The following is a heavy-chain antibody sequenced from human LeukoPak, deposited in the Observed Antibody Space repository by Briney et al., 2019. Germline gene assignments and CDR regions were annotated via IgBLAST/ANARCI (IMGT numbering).Heavy chain of an antibody. V-gene: IGHV1-2*02. CDR2: INPNSGGT. J-gene: IGHJ6*02. Sequence: ASVKVSCKASGYTFTGYYMHWVRQAPGQGLERMGWINPNSGGTNYAQKFQGRVTMTRDTSISTAYMELSRLRSDDTAVYYCARDGRTGGYYYYGMDVWGQGTTVTVSS. CDR1: GYTFTGYY. CDR3: ARDGRTGGYYYYGMDV. D-gene: IGHD2-8*02.